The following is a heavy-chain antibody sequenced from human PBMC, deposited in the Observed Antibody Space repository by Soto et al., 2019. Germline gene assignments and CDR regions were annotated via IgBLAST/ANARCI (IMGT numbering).Heavy chain of an antibody. D-gene: IGHD2-15*01. J-gene: IGHJ6*02. Sequence: GGSLRLSCAASGFIFSSYSMNWVRQAPGKGLEWVSSISSSSSYIYYADSMKGRFTISRDNAKNSLYLQMNSLRAEDTAVYYCVRDGYSYYYYGMEVWGQGTTVTVS. CDR2: ISSSSSYI. CDR3: VRDGYSYYYYGMEV. CDR1: GFIFSSYS. V-gene: IGHV3-21*01.